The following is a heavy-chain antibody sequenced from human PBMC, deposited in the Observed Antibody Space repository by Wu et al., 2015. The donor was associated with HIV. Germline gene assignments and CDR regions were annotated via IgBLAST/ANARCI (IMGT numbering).Heavy chain of an antibody. CDR3: ARDHGYSGYAYDVFDI. J-gene: IGHJ3*02. Sequence: QVQVVQSGAEVKKPGASVKVSCKASGYTFTGYYMHWVRQAPGQGLEWMGWINPNSGDTKYAQKFQGRVTMTRDTSISTAYMELSRLRSDDTAVYYCARDHGYSGYAYDVFDIWGQGTVVFVSS. CDR1: GYTFTGYY. CDR2: INPNSGDT. V-gene: IGHV1-2*02. D-gene: IGHD5-12*01.